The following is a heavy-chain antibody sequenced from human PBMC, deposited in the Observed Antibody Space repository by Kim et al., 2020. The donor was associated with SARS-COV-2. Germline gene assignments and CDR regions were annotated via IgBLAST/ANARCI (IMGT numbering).Heavy chain of an antibody. J-gene: IGHJ4*02. CDR1: GYTFTSYA. CDR3: ASGGPLTFDY. V-gene: IGHV7-4-1*02. D-gene: IGHD3-16*01. CDR2: INTNTGNP. Sequence: ASVKVSCKASGYTFTSYAMNWVRPAPGQGLEWMGWINTNTGNPTYAQGFTGRFVFSLDTSVSAAYLQISSLKAEDTAVYYCASGGPLTFDYWGQGTLVTVST.